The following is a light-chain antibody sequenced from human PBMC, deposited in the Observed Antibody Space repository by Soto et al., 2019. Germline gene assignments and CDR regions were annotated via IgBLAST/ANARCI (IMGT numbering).Light chain of an antibody. J-gene: IGLJ2*01. V-gene: IGLV2-14*03. CDR2: DVS. CDR3: SSYTTSTTRV. Sequence: QSALTQPASVSGSPGQSITISCTGTSSDVGVYDYVSWYQQHPGKAPKLLIYDVSNRPAGISNHFSGSKSCNTASLTISGLQAEDEADYYCSSYTTSTTRVFGGGTKVTVL. CDR1: SSDVGVYDY.